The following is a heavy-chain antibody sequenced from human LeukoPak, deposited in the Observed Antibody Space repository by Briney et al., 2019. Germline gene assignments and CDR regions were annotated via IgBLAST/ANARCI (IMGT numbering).Heavy chain of an antibody. CDR3: ARGGIAAAGTLRD. CDR1: GGSISSYY. V-gene: IGHV4-59*12. CDR2: IYHSGST. J-gene: IGHJ4*02. Sequence: SESLSLTCTVSGGSISSYYWSWIRQPPGKGLEWIGEIYHSGSTNYNPSLKSRVTISVDKSKNQFSLKLSSVTAADTAVYYCARGGIAAAGTLRDWGQGTLVTVSS. D-gene: IGHD6-13*01.